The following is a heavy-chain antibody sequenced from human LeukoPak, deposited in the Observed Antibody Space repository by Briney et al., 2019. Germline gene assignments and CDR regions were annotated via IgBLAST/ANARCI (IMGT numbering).Heavy chain of an antibody. CDR3: ASRDPGGIIAVAATGNPSEY. D-gene: IGHD6-19*01. CDR2: IYYSGST. CDR1: GGSISSGGYY. J-gene: IGHJ4*02. V-gene: IGHV4-31*03. Sequence: SETLSLTCTVSGGSISSGGYYWSWIRQHPGKGLEWIGYIYYSGSTYYNPSLKSRVTISVDTSKNQFSLKLSSVTAADTAVYYCASRDPGGIIAVAATGNPSEYWGQGTLVTVSS.